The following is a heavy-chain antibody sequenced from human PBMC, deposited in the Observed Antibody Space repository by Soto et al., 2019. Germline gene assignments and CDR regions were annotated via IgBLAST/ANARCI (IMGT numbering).Heavy chain of an antibody. V-gene: IGHV1-69*01. CDR2: INPILGTP. CDR1: GLTYSSSA. D-gene: IGHD5-12*01. CDR3: ARGGVDVVATSAFDY. J-gene: IGHJ4*02. Sequence: QVQLVQSGAEVRKPGSSVKVSCKASGLTYSSSAISWVRQAPGQGPEWIGGINPILGTPDYAPKFQGRVTITADESTRTVYMDLGSLRSEDTAMYYCARGGVDVVATSAFDYWGQGTLVTVSS.